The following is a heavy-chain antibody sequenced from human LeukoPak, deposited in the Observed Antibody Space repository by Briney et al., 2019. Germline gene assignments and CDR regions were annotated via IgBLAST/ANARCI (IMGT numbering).Heavy chain of an antibody. D-gene: IGHD2/OR15-2a*01. Sequence: SVKVSCKVLGGTFRTHAISWVRQAPGQGFEWVGGIIPMIGKPHYAQQLQGRITITTDESTSTVHMELSSLRSEDTAVYFCARDGCSTTFCNTNWFDPWGQGTLVTVSS. CDR3: ARDGCSTTFCNTNWFDP. CDR2: IIPMIGKP. J-gene: IGHJ5*02. V-gene: IGHV1-69*05. CDR1: GGTFRTHA.